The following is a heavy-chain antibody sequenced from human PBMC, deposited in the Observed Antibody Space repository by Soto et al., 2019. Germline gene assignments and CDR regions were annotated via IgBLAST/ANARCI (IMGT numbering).Heavy chain of an antibody. J-gene: IGHJ4*02. CDR1: GFTFSSYG. D-gene: IGHD2-21*02. CDR2: IWYDGSNK. V-gene: IGHV3-33*01. Sequence: QVQLVESGGGVVQPGRSLRLSCAASGFTFSSYGMHWVRQAPGKGLEWVAVIWYDGSNKYYADSVKGRFTISRDNSKNTLYLQMNSLRAEDTAVYYCASQNCGGDCSPGYWGQGTLVTDSS. CDR3: ASQNCGGDCSPGY.